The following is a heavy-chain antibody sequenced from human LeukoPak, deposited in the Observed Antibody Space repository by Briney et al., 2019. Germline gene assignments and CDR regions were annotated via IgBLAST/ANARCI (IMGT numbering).Heavy chain of an antibody. D-gene: IGHD6-19*01. CDR1: GFTFDDYA. Sequence: GGSLRLSCAASGFTFDDYAMHWVRQAPGKGLEWVSGISWNSGSLGYADSVKGRFTISRDNAKNSLFLQMNSLRAEDTALYYCAKGEDSSGWDDAFDIWGQGTMVTVSS. CDR2: ISWNSGSL. J-gene: IGHJ3*02. V-gene: IGHV3-9*01. CDR3: AKGEDSSGWDDAFDI.